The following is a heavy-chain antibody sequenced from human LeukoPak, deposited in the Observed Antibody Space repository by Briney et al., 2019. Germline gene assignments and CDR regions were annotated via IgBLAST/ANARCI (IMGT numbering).Heavy chain of an antibody. CDR3: ASLESVVRGVTPPPDY. V-gene: IGHV1-69*01. D-gene: IGHD3-10*01. Sequence: SVKVSCKASGGTFSSYAISWVRQAPGQGLEWMGGIIPIFGTANCAQKFQGRVTITADESTSTAYMELSSLRSEDTAVYYCASLESVVRGVTPPPDYWGQGTLVTVSS. CDR2: IIPIFGTA. CDR1: GGTFSSYA. J-gene: IGHJ4*02.